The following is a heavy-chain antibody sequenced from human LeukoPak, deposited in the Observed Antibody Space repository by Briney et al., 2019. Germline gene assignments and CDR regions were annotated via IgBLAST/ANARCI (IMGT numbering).Heavy chain of an antibody. CDR2: IFSGGNT. V-gene: IGHV3-53*04. CDR3: ARVGPGYTYVYGAPYYFDS. J-gene: IGHJ4*02. D-gene: IGHD5-18*01. CDR1: GFTISSNY. Sequence: GGSLRLSCAASGFTISSNYMSWVRQAPGKGLEWVSLIFSGGNTYYADSVKGRFTIFRHNSGNTVYLQMNSLRAEDTAVYYCARVGPGYTYVYGAPYYFDSWGQGTLVTVSS.